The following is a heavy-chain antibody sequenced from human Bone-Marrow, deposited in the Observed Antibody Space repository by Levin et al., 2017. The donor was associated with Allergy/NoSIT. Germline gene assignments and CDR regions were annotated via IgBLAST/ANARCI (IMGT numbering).Heavy chain of an antibody. CDR3: ARLFTLGSCYDCKEFDY. CDR2: IYYSGST. Sequence: PSETLSLTCTVSGGSISSSSYYWGWIRQPPGKGLEWIGSIYYSGSTYYNPSLKSRVTISVDTSKNQFSLKLSSVTAADTAVYYCARLFTLGSCYDCKEFDYWGQGTLVTVSS. V-gene: IGHV4-39*01. J-gene: IGHJ4*02. D-gene: IGHD2-15*01. CDR1: GGSISSSSYY.